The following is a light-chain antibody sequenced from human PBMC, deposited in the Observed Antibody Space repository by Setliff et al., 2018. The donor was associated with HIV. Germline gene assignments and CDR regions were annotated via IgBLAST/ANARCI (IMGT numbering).Light chain of an antibody. CDR2: DDT. CDR3: QVWDSSSDHHV. V-gene: IGLV3-21*03. J-gene: IGLJ1*01. CDR1: NIETKS. Sequence: SYELTQPPSVSVAPGKTARITCVGDNIETKSVHWYQQKPGQAPVVVVYDDTHRPSEIPERFSGSNSGNTATLAISRVEAGDEADYYCQVWDSSSDHHVFGTGTKVTVL.